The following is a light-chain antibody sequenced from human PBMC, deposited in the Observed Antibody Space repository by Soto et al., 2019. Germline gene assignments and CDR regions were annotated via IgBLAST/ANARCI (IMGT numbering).Light chain of an antibody. V-gene: IGKV3-15*01. Sequence: EIVMTQSPATLSVSPGERATLSCRASQSVSSNLAWYQQIPGQAPRLLIYGASTRATGIPVRFSGSGSGTEFNLTISSLQSEDFAVYFCQQYDDWLRLTFGGGTKVDIK. CDR2: GAS. J-gene: IGKJ4*01. CDR3: QQYDDWLRLT. CDR1: QSVSSN.